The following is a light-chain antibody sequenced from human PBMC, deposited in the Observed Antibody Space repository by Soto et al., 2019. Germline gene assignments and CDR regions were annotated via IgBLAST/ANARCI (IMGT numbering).Light chain of an antibody. V-gene: IGKV3-20*01. CDR1: QSVSSNF. Sequence: ELVLTQSPGTLSLSQGERATLSCKASQSVSSNFLAWYQRKPGQAPRLLIYGASYRATDIPYRFSGSGSGTDFTLTITRLEPEDFAVYYCQQYGTSPPTFGQGTKVEL. J-gene: IGKJ1*01. CDR2: GAS. CDR3: QQYGTSPPT.